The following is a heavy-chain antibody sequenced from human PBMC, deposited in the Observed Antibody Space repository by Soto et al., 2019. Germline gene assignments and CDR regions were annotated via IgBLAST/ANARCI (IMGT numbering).Heavy chain of an antibody. Sequence: QVQLVQSGAEVKKPGSSVKVSCKASGGTFSSYTISWVRQAPGQGLEWMGRIIPILGIANYAQKFQGRVTITADKSTSTAYMELSSLRSEDTAVYYCARAGYYDSSGYYSQGFDYWGQGTLVTVSS. V-gene: IGHV1-69*02. D-gene: IGHD3-22*01. CDR3: ARAGYYDSSGYYSQGFDY. CDR1: GGTFSSYT. CDR2: IIPILGIA. J-gene: IGHJ4*02.